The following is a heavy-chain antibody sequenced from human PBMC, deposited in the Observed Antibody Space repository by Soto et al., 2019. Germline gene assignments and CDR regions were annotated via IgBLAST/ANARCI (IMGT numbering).Heavy chain of an antibody. CDR1: GFTLCNAW. J-gene: IGHJ6*02. CDR2: IKSKTDGGTT. V-gene: IGHV3-15*01. Sequence: PWGSLRLACAASGFTLCNAWMSCVRQTLGKGLEWVGRIKSKTDGGTTDYAAPVKGRFTISRDDSKNTLYLQMNSLKTEDTAVYYCTTGTSTIFGVPAYYYYGMDVWGQGTTVTVSS. D-gene: IGHD3-3*01. CDR3: TTGTSTIFGVPAYYYYGMDV.